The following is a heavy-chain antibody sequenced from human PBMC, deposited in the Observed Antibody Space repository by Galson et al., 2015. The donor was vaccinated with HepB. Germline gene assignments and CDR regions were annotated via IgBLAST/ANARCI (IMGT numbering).Heavy chain of an antibody. CDR2: LRGGGGST. CDR1: GFTSSSFD. CDR3: AKAGVAAAGASSFYMDV. Sequence: SLRLSCAASGFTSSSFDMSWVRQAPGKGLEWVASLRGGGGSTLYADPVKGRFTISRDNSTNTLYLQLNSLRVEDSAVYYCAKAGVAAAGASSFYMDVWGKGTTLTVSS. D-gene: IGHD6-13*01. V-gene: IGHV3-23*01. J-gene: IGHJ6*03.